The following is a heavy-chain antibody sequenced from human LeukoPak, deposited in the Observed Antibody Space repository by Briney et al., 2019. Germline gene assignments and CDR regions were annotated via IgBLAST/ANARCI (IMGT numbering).Heavy chain of an antibody. V-gene: IGHV1-69-2*01. CDR3: ATSMSGYYKGLYYYYYMDV. Sequence: ASVKVSCKVSGYTFIDYYMHWVQQAPGKGLEWMGLVDPEDGETIYAEKFQGRVTITADTSTDAAYMELSSLRSEDTAVYYCATSMSGYYKGLYYYYYMDVWGKGTTVTVSS. CDR1: GYTFIDYY. CDR2: VDPEDGET. D-gene: IGHD3-3*01. J-gene: IGHJ6*03.